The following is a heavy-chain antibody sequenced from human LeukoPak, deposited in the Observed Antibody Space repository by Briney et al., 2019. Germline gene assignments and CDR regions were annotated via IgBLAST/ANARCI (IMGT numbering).Heavy chain of an antibody. D-gene: IGHD6-19*01. V-gene: IGHV4-59*11. CDR1: TDSFSSHY. CDR3: ARGYSSGWYNWFDP. J-gene: IGHJ5*02. Sequence: SETLSLTSAVSTDSFSSHYWTWIRQPPGKGLEWIGYISYIGSTNYNPSLKSRVTMSVDTSKNQFSLKLSSVTAADTAVYYCARGYSSGWYNWFDPWGRGTLVTVSS. CDR2: ISYIGST.